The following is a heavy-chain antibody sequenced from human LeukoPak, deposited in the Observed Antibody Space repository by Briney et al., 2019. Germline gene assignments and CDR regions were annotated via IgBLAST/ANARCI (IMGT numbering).Heavy chain of an antibody. CDR3: ARRDSGYDNRAFDI. D-gene: IGHD5-12*01. V-gene: IGHV3-74*01. CDR1: GFTFSSHW. J-gene: IGHJ3*02. CDR2: INSDGSST. Sequence: GGSLRLSCAASGFTFSSHWMHWVRQAPGKGLMWVSRINSDGSSTNYADSVKGRFTISRDNAKNTLYLQLNSPRAEDTAVYYCARRDSGYDNRAFDIWGQGTVVTVSS.